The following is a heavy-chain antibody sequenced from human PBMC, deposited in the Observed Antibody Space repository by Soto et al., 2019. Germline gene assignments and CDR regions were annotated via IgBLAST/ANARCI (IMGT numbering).Heavy chain of an antibody. D-gene: IGHD3-10*01. J-gene: IGHJ6*03. CDR3: ARDQSRGQVFYYYMEV. Sequence: EVQLVESGGGLVQPGGSLRLSCAASEFTFSTYAMNWVRQAPGKGLEWVSYISSSSQNIRYADSVKGRFTISRDNAKNSLYLQMNSLRAEDTAVYYCARDQSRGQVFYYYMEVWGKGTTVTVSS. CDR2: ISSSSQNI. CDR1: EFTFSTYA. V-gene: IGHV3-48*01.